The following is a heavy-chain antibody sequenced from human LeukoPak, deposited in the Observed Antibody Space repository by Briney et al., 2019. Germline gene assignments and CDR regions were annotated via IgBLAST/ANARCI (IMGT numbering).Heavy chain of an antibody. CDR2: ISGSGGST. Sequence: GGSLRLSCAASGFTFSSYAMSWVRQAPGKGLEWVSVISGSGGSTYYADSVKGRFTISRDNAKNSLYLQLNSLRAEDTAVYYCARDRDYSFDYWGQGTPVTVSS. CDR3: ARDRDYSFDY. J-gene: IGHJ4*02. V-gene: IGHV3-23*01. D-gene: IGHD2-15*01. CDR1: GFTFSSYA.